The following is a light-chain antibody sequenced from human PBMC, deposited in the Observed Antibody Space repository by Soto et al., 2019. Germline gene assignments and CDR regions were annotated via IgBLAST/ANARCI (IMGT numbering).Light chain of an antibody. CDR2: GAS. CDR1: QPVSSN. J-gene: IGKJ1*01. V-gene: IGKV3-15*01. Sequence: EIGMPQSRATLSVSLGERATLSCMXXQPVSSNFLAWYQQKPGQAPRLLIYGASTRATGIPARFSGSGSGTEFTLTISSLQSEDFAVYYCQHYNNWPPWTFGQGTKVDIK. CDR3: QHYNNWPPWT.